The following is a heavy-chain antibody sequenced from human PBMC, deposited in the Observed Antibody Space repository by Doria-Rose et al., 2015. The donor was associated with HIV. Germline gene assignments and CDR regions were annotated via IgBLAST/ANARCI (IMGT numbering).Heavy chain of an antibody. CDR1: GFSFSHYS. J-gene: IGHJ4*02. Sequence: VQLGQSGGGLVKPGGSLRLSCAASGFSFSHYSMNWIRQAPGKGLEWVASITSVSTSMFYADSLRARFSITRDNAKNALSLQMDSLRAEYTAVYYCARKGMGHYFDFWDQGPPVAVS. CDR2: ITSVSTSM. CDR3: ARKGMGHYFDF. D-gene: IGHD2-8*01. V-gene: IGHV3-21*01.